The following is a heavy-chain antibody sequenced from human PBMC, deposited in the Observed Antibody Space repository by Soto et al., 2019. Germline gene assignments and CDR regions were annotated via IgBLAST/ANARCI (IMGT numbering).Heavy chain of an antibody. CDR2: ISYDGSNK. D-gene: IGHD6-13*01. J-gene: IGHJ4*02. CDR1: GFTFSSYA. Sequence: AXFGFTFSSYAMLWVRQAPGKGLEWVAVISYDGSNKYYADSVKGRFTISRDNSKNTLYLQMNSLRAEDTAVYYCASVHSSSSFDYWGQGTLVTVSS. CDR3: ASVHSSSSFDY. V-gene: IGHV3-30-3*01.